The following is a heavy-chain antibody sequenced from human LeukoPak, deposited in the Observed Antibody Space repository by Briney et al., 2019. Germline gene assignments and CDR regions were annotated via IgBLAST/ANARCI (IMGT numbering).Heavy chain of an antibody. D-gene: IGHD5-24*01. Sequence: SQTLSLTCTVSGGSISSGGYYWSWIRQPPGKGLEWIGYIYYSGSTYYNPSLKSRVTISVDTSKNQFSLKLSSVTAADTAVYYCAREKMATNWFDPWGQGTLVTVSS. J-gene: IGHJ5*02. CDR1: GGSISSGGYY. CDR3: AREKMATNWFDP. CDR2: IYYSGST. V-gene: IGHV4-30-4*08.